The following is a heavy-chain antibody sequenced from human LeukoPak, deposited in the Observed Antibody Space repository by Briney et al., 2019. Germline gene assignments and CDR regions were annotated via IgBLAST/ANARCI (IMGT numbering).Heavy chain of an antibody. CDR2: ITGGGDDT. Sequence: GGSLRLSCAASGFTFSSYGMHWVRQAPGKGLEGVSGITGGGDDTYHADSVKGRFTISRDNSKNTLYLQMSSLRAEDSAIYYCAKGSASGRPYYFDYWGQGILVTVSS. CDR1: GFTFSSYG. D-gene: IGHD2-15*01. CDR3: AKGSASGRPYYFDY. V-gene: IGHV3-23*01. J-gene: IGHJ4*02.